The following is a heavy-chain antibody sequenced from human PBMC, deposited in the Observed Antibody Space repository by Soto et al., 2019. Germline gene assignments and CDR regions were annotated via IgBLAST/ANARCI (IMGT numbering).Heavy chain of an antibody. Sequence: SETLSLTCAVYGGSFSGYYWSWIRQPPGKGLEWIGEINHSGSTNYNPSLKSRVTISVDTSKNQFSLKLSSVTAADTAVYYCARGGRAGRVVPAAPQDYWGQGTLVTVSS. V-gene: IGHV4-34*01. CDR2: INHSGST. J-gene: IGHJ4*02. CDR1: GGSFSGYY. CDR3: ARGGRAGRVVPAAPQDY. D-gene: IGHD2-2*01.